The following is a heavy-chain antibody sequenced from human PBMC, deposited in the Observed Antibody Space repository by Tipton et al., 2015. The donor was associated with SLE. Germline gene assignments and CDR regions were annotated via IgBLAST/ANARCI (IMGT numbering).Heavy chain of an antibody. CDR1: GDSIISSY. J-gene: IGHJ4*02. CDR2: IYYSGTT. CDR3: ASAGDHWLVYDY. Sequence: TLSLTCTVSGDSIISSYWSWIRQPPGKGLEWIGYIYYSGTTNYNPSLKSRVTISVDTSKNQVSLKLSSVTAADTAVYYCASAGDHWLVYDYWGQGTLVTVSS. D-gene: IGHD6-19*01. V-gene: IGHV4-59*01.